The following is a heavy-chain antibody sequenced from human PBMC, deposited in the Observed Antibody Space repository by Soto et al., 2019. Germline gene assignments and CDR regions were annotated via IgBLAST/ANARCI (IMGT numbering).Heavy chain of an antibody. Sequence: SGFTFSSYGMHWVRQAPGKGLERVAVIWYDGSNKYYADSVKGRFTISRDNSKNTLYLQMNSLRAEDTAVYYCARSQRSENYGDYGDSYYYYGMDVWGQGTTVTVSS. CDR2: IWYDGSNK. J-gene: IGHJ6*02. CDR3: ARSQRSENYGDYGDSYYYYGMDV. V-gene: IGHV3-33*01. D-gene: IGHD4-17*01. CDR1: GFTFSSYG.